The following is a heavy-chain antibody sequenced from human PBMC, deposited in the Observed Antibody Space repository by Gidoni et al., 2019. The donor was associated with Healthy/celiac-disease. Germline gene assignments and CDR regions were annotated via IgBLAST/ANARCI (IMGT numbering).Heavy chain of an antibody. CDR3: ARGAYSYGYAVDY. Sequence: QVQLVESGGGVVQPGRSMSLSCAASGLTFRSYGMHWVRQAPGKGREWVAVIWYDGSNKYYADSVKGRFTISRDNSKNTLYLQMNSLRAEDTAVYYCARGAYSYGYAVDYWGQGTLVTVSS. CDR2: IWYDGSNK. D-gene: IGHD5-18*01. J-gene: IGHJ4*02. CDR1: GLTFRSYG. V-gene: IGHV3-33*01.